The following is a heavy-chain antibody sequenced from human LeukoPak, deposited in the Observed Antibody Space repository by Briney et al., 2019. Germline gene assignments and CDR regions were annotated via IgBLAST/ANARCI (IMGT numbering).Heavy chain of an antibody. D-gene: IGHD1-26*01. V-gene: IGHV4-61*01. CDR2: IYYSGST. Sequence: SETLSLTCTVSGGSISGSSYYWGWIRQPPGKGLEWIGYIYYSGSTNYNPSLKSRVTISVDTSKNQFSLKLSSVTAADTAVYYCAREGGVGAMFDYWGQGTLVTVSS. J-gene: IGHJ4*02. CDR1: GGSISGSSYY. CDR3: AREGGVGAMFDY.